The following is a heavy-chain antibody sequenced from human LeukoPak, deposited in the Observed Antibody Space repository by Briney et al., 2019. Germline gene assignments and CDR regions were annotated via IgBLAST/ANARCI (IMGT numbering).Heavy chain of an antibody. CDR2: ISGSGGST. D-gene: IGHD2-2*01. J-gene: IGHJ4*02. CDR1: GFTFSSYA. CDR3: AKGHISGYCSSTSCYGVVDHFDY. V-gene: IGHV3-23*01. Sequence: GGSLRLSCAASGFTFSSYAMSWVRQAPGKGLEWVSAISGSGGSTYYADSVKGRFTISRDNSKNTLYLQMNSLRAEDTAVYYCAKGHISGYCSSTSCYGVVDHFDYWGQGTLVTVSS.